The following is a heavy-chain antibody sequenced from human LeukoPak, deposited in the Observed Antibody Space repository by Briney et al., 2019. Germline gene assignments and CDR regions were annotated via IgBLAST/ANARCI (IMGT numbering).Heavy chain of an antibody. V-gene: IGHV1-18*01. CDR1: GGTFSSYA. J-gene: IGHJ4*02. CDR3: ARDQRSYYDTSGYYADY. D-gene: IGHD3-22*01. CDR2: ISAYNGNT. Sequence: ASVKVSCKASGGTFSSYAISWVRQAPGQGLEWMGWISAYNGNTNYAQKVQGRVTTTTDTSTSTVYMELRRLRSDDTAVYYCARDQRSYYDTSGYYADYWGQGTLVTVSS.